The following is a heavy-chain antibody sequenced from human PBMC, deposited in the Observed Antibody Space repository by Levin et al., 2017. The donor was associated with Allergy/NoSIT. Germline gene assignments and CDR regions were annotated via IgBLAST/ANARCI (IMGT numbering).Heavy chain of an antibody. CDR1: GFTFSSYA. CDR2: ISGSGGST. CDR3: AEERDYYDSSGYSSGAFDI. J-gene: IGHJ3*02. Sequence: PGGSLRLSCAASGFTFSSYAMSWVRQAPGKGLEWVSAISGSGGSTYYADSVKGRFTISRDNSKNTLYLQMNSLRAEDTAVYYCAEERDYYDSSGYSSGAFDIWGQGTMVTVSS. V-gene: IGHV3-23*01. D-gene: IGHD3-22*01.